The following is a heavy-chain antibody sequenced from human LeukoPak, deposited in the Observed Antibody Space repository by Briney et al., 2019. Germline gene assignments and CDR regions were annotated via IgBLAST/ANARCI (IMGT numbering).Heavy chain of an antibody. CDR3: AKGRQWELLGPFDY. D-gene: IGHD1-26*01. J-gene: IGHJ4*02. V-gene: IGHV3-9*01. CDR1: GFTFDDYA. CDR2: ISWNSGSI. Sequence: GGSLRLSCAASGFTFDDYAMHWVRQAPGKGLEWVSGISWNSGSIGYADSVKGRFTISRDNAKNSLYLQMNSLRAEDTALYYCAKGRQWELLGPFDYWGQGTLVTVSS.